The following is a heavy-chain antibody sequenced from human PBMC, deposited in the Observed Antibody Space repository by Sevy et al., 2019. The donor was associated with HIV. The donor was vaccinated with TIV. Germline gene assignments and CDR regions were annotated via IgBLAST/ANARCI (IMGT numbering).Heavy chain of an antibody. Sequence: ASVKVSCKASGYTFTGYYMHWLRQAPGQGREWMGRINPNSGGTNYAQKFQGRVTMTRETSISTAYMELSRMRSDDTAVYYCAKNYYYGMDVWGQSTTVTVSS. V-gene: IGHV1-2*06. J-gene: IGHJ6*02. CDR3: AKNYYYGMDV. CDR1: GYTFTGYY. CDR2: INPNSGGT.